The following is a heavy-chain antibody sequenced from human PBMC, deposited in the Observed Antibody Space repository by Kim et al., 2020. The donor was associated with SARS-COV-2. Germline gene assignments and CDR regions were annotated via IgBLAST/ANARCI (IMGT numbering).Heavy chain of an antibody. CDR1: GFVFGSYG. J-gene: IGHJ4*02. Sequence: GGSLRLSCEASGFVFGSYGMQWVRQAPGKGLEWVALISHDGRNKDYADSVKGRFTISRDKSKKTVNLEINSLRVEDTAVYYCARESVNYDYVWGTYLLYWGQGTPVTASS. D-gene: IGHD3-16*02. CDR3: ARESVNYDYVWGTYLLY. V-gene: IGHV3-33*05. CDR2: ISHDGRNK.